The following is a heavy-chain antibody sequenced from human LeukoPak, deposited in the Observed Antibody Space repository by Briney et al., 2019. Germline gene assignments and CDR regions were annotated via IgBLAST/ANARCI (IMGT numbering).Heavy chain of an antibody. CDR3: ARVSYYMDV. CDR2: ISSSGSTI. J-gene: IGHJ6*03. Sequence: GGSLRLSCAASGFTFSTYEMNWVRQAPGKGLEWISYISSSGSTITYADSVKGRFTISRDNAKNSLYLQMNSLRAEDTAVYYCARVSYYMDVWGKGTTVTVSS. V-gene: IGHV3-48*03. CDR1: GFTFSTYE.